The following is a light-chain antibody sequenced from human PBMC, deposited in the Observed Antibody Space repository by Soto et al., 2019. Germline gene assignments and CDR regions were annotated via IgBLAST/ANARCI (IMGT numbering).Light chain of an antibody. CDR2: AAS. J-gene: IGKJ4*01. V-gene: IGKV1-9*01. CDR3: QQLNSFPLT. Sequence: IQLTQSPSSLSASVGDRVTITCRASQDISSYLVWYQQKAGKAPKLLIYAASTLQSGVPLRFSGSGSGTDFTLTISSLQPEDFATYYCQQLNSFPLTFGGGTKVEIK. CDR1: QDISSY.